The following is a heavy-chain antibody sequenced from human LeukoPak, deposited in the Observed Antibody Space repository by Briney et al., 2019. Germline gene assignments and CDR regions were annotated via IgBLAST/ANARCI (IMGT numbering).Heavy chain of an antibody. J-gene: IGHJ4*02. V-gene: IGHV3-15*01. Sequence: GGSLRLSCAASGFTFSNAWMSWVRQAPGKGLEWVGRIKSKTDGGTTDYAAPVKGRFTISRDDSKNTLYLQMNSLKTEDTAVYYCARDTNQKWLPPPRDYWGQGTLVTVSS. CDR2: IKSKTDGGTT. CDR3: ARDTNQKWLPPPRDY. D-gene: IGHD5-12*01. CDR1: GFTFSNAW.